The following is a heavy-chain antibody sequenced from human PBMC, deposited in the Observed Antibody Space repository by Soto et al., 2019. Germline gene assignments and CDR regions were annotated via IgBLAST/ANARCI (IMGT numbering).Heavy chain of an antibody. J-gene: IGHJ4*02. CDR1: GASISSTSHY. V-gene: IGHV4-31*03. CDR3: ARVGAAGYYYDSSAYS. Sequence: SETLSLTCSVSGASISSTSHYWSWIRQHPGKGLEWIGYIYYSGSTSYSPSLRSRVTISVDTSKNQFSLRLTSVTAADTAVYYCARVGAAGYYYDSSAYSWGQGTLVTVSS. D-gene: IGHD3-22*01. CDR2: IYYSGST.